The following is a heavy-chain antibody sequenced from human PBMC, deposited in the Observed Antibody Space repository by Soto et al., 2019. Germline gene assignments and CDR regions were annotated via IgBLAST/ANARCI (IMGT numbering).Heavy chain of an antibody. D-gene: IGHD2-2*02. J-gene: IGHJ6*03. CDR1: GGSISSYY. CDR3: ARVRGYCSSTSCYIPVHYYYYMDV. V-gene: IGHV4-59*01. CDR2: IYYSGST. Sequence: SETLSLTCTVSGGSISSYYWSWIRQPPGEGLEWIGYIYYSGSTNYNPSLKIRVTIPVDTSKNQFSLRLSSVTAADTAVYYCARVRGYCSSTSCYIPVHYYYYMDVWGKGTTVTVSS.